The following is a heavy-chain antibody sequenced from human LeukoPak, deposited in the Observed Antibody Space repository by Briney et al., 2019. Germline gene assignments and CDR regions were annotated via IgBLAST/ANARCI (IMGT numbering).Heavy chain of an antibody. CDR3: ARVGGQWLGYFDY. D-gene: IGHD6-19*01. CDR1: GLTFSSYA. V-gene: IGHV3-23*01. CDR2: ITGSGGST. J-gene: IGHJ4*02. Sequence: GGSLRLSCATSGLTFSSYAMSWVRQAPGKGLEWVSIITGSGGSTHYADSVKGRFTISRDNSKNTLYLQMNRLRDEDTAVYYCARVGGQWLGYFDYWGQGTLVTVSS.